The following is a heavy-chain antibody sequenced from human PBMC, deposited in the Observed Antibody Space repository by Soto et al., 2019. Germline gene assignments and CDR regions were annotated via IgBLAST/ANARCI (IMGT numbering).Heavy chain of an antibody. Sequence: SETLSLTCTVSGGSISGYYWSWIRQHPGKGLEWIGYIYYSGSTYYNPSLKSRVTISVDTSKNQFSLKLSSVTAADTAVYYCAGIYSGSPGGTLRDWGQGTLVTVSS. CDR3: AGIYSGSPGGTLRD. D-gene: IGHD1-26*01. CDR1: GGSISGYY. J-gene: IGHJ4*02. V-gene: IGHV4-59*06. CDR2: IYYSGST.